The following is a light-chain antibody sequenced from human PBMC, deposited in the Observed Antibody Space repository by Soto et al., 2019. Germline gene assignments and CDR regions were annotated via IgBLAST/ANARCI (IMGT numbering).Light chain of an antibody. CDR2: EVY. CDR3: SSYAASDSFVV. Sequence: QSALTQPPSASGSPGQSVTISCTGTSSDVGGYNYVSWYQHHPDKAPKLIIYEVYQRPSGVPDRFSGSKSGNTASLTVSGLQAEDEAEYYCSSYAASDSFVVFGGGTKVTVL. CDR1: SSDVGGYNY. J-gene: IGLJ2*01. V-gene: IGLV2-8*01.